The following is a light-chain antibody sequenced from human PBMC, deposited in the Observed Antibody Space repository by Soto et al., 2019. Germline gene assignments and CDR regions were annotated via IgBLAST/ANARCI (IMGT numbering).Light chain of an antibody. CDR3: QQYGSSPLT. CDR2: GAS. V-gene: IGKV3-20*01. J-gene: IGKJ4*01. Sequence: PGERATLSCRASESVSDNYLAWYQQRSGQAPGLVIYGASSRASAVPDRFSGSGSGADFTLTISRLEPEDFAVYYCQQYGSSPLTFGGGTKVEIK. CDR1: ESVSDNY.